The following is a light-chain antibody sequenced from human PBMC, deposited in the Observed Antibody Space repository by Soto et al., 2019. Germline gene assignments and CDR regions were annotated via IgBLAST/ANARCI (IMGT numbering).Light chain of an antibody. V-gene: IGKV1-5*03. Sequence: DIQMTQSPSTLSASVGDRITITCRASQSISSWLAWYQQKPGKAPKLLIYKASSLESGVPSRFSGSGSGTEFTLTICSLQPDDFATYYCQQYNSYSTWTFGQGTKVDIK. CDR3: QQYNSYSTWT. J-gene: IGKJ1*01. CDR1: QSISSW. CDR2: KAS.